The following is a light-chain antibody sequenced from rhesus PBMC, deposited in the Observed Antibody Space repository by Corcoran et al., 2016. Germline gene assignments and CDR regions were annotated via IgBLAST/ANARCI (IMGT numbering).Light chain of an antibody. V-gene: IGKV1-21*01. Sequence: DIQMTQSPSSLSASVGDRVTTTCRASQGITNDLAWYQQKPGETPKLLTYEASSLQSGIPYRFRGSGSGTDFTLTISSLQSEGFAAYYCQHYYSAPFTFGPGTKLDIK. CDR3: QHYYSAPFT. CDR1: QGITND. J-gene: IGKJ3*01. CDR2: EAS.